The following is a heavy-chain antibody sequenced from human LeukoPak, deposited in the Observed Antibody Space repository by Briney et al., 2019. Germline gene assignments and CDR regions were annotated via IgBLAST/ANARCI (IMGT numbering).Heavy chain of an antibody. J-gene: IGHJ4*02. CDR2: INHSGST. D-gene: IGHD4-17*01. CDR1: GGSFSGYY. V-gene: IGHV4-34*01. CDR3: ARGHYGDYVPY. Sequence: SETLSLTCAVYGGSFSGYYWSWIRQPPGKGLEWIGEINHSGSTNYNPSLKSRVTISVDTSKNQFSLKLSSVTAADTAVYYCARGHYGDYVPYWGQGTLVTVSS.